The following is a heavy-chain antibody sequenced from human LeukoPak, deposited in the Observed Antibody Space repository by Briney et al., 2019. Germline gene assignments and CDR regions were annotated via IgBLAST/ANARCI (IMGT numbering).Heavy chain of an antibody. Sequence: SETLSLTRAVYGGSFSGYYWSWIRQPPGKGLEWIGEINHSGSTNYNPSLKSRVTISVDTSKNQFSLELSSVTAADTAVYYCAREMDYYDRLGYWGQGTLVTVSS. CDR1: GGSFSGYY. J-gene: IGHJ4*02. D-gene: IGHD3-22*01. V-gene: IGHV4-34*01. CDR3: AREMDYYDRLGY. CDR2: INHSGST.